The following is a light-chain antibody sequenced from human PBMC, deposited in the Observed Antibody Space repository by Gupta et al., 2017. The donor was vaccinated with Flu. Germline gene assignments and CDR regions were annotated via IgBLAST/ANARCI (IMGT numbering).Light chain of an antibody. CDR2: DAS. Sequence: DIQMTQSPSSLSASVGDRVAITCQASEHISTYLNWYQQKPGKAPKLLIYDASNLETGVPSRFSGSGSGTHFTLTISSLQPEDIGTYYCQQDDDGPHLTFGHGTKVDVK. CDR3: QQDDDGPHLT. V-gene: IGKV1-33*01. J-gene: IGKJ3*01. CDR1: EHISTY.